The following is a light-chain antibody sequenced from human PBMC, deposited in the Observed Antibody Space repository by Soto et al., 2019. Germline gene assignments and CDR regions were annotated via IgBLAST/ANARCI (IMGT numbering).Light chain of an antibody. CDR2: EVS. CDR1: SSNIGAGYD. CDR3: ASYTSSSTSVI. Sequence: QAVVTQPPSVSGAPGQRVTISCTGSSSNIGAGYDVHWYQQLPGTAPKLIIFEVSNRPSGISSRFSGSKSGNTASLTISGLQAEDEADYYCASYTSSSTSVIFGRGTKLTVL. V-gene: IGLV1-40*01. J-gene: IGLJ2*01.